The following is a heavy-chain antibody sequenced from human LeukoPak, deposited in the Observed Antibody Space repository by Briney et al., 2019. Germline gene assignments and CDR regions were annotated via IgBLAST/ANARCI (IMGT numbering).Heavy chain of an antibody. V-gene: IGHV3-23*01. CDR1: GFIFSSHV. CDR3: AKDLGGTYYPFDY. J-gene: IGHJ4*02. D-gene: IGHD1-26*01. CDR2: ISGSGDIT. Sequence: PGGSLRLSCAASGFIFSSHVMSWVRQAPGKGLEWVSAISGSGDITSYADSVKGRFTISRDNSKNTLHLQMNSLRAEDTAVYYCAKDLGGTYYPFDYWGQGTLVTVSS.